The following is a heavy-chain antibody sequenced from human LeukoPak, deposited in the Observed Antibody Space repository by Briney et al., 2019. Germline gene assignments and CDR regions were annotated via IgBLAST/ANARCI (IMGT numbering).Heavy chain of an antibody. CDR3: ARDSLYSGYDSLDY. Sequence: NPSETLSLTCTVSGGSISSYYWSWIRQPAGKGLEWIGRIYTSGSTNYNPSLKSRVTMSVDTSKNQFSLKLSSVTAADTAVYYCARDSLYSGYDSLDYWGQGTLVTASS. CDR2: IYTSGST. D-gene: IGHD5-12*01. CDR1: GGSISSYY. J-gene: IGHJ4*02. V-gene: IGHV4-4*07.